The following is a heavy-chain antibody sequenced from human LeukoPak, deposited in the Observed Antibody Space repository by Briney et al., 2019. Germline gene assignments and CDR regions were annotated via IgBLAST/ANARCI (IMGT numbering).Heavy chain of an antibody. CDR3: ARHGSIVVVPAAPGFDF. J-gene: IGHJ4*02. CDR2: IYHSGNT. D-gene: IGHD2-2*01. CDR1: GYSISSGYY. V-gene: IGHV4-38-2*01. Sequence: SETLSLTCAVSGYSISSGYYWGWIRQPPGKGLEWIGSIYHSGNTYYNPSLKRRVTISVDTSKNQFSLKLSSVTAADTAVYYCARHGSIVVVPAAPGFDFWGQGTLVTVSS.